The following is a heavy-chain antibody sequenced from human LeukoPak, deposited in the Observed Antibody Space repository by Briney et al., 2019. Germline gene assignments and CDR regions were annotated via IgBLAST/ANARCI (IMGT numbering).Heavy chain of an antibody. CDR3: ARGLRGRTSH. CDR2: INHSGST. Sequence: SETLSLTCAAYGGSFSGYYWSWIRQPPGKGLEWIGEINHSGSTNYNPSLKSRVTISVDTSKNQFSLKLSSVTAADTAVYYCARGLRGRTSHWGQGTMVTVSS. CDR1: GGSFSGYY. D-gene: IGHD1-14*01. V-gene: IGHV4-34*01. J-gene: IGHJ3*01.